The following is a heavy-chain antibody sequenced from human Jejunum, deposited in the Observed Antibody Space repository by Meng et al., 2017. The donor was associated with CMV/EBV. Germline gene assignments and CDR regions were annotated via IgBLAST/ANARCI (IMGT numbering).Heavy chain of an antibody. CDR2: ITKGSSKI. CDR1: GFIFSTYN. Sequence: GFIFSTYNMNWGRQAPGKGREWVESITKGSSKINDDDSVQGRFTSSRDNAKNFLYLQMSSLRAEETALYYCARDAGYCSRTGMDVWGQGTGHRLL. D-gene: IGHD2-15*01. J-gene: IGHJ6*02. V-gene: IGHV3-21*04. CDR3: ARDAGYCSRTGMDV.